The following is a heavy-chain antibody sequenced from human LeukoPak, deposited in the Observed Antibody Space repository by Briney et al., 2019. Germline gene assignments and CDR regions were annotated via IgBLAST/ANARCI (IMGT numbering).Heavy chain of an antibody. CDR3: TTTEGGGWYNY. D-gene: IGHD6-19*01. J-gene: IGHJ4*02. Sequence: GGSLRLSCAASGFTFSNAWMSWVRQAPGKGLEWVGRIKSKTDGGTTDYAAPVKGRFTISRDDSKNALYLQMNSLKTEDTAVYYCTTTEGGGWYNYWGQGTLVTVSS. CDR1: GFTFSNAW. CDR2: IKSKTDGGTT. V-gene: IGHV3-15*01.